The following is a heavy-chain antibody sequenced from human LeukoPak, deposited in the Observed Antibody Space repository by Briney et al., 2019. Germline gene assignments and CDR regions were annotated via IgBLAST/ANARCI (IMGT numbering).Heavy chain of an antibody. CDR3: ARSEAAFDY. Sequence: GGSLRLSCAASGLTFSDYYMSWIRQAPGKGLVWVSYISSSGNTIYYADSVKGRFTISRDNAKNPLFLQMNSLRDEDTAVYYCARSEAAFDYWGQGTLVTVSS. V-gene: IGHV3-11*01. J-gene: IGHJ4*02. CDR2: ISSSGNTI. CDR1: GLTFSDYY.